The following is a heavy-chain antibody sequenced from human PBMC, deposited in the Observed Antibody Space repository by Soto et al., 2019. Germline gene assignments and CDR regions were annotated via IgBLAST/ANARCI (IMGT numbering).Heavy chain of an antibody. CDR2: IIPIFGTA. CDR3: ARTPYYYDSSGYYSDYYYYGMDV. Sequence: GASVKVSCKASGGTFSSYAISWVRQAPGQGLEWMGGIIPIFGTANYAQKFQGRVTITADESTSTAYMELSSLRSEDTAVYYCARTPYYYDSSGYYSDYYYYGMDVWGQGTTVTVSS. CDR1: GGTFSSYA. V-gene: IGHV1-69*13. J-gene: IGHJ6*02. D-gene: IGHD3-22*01.